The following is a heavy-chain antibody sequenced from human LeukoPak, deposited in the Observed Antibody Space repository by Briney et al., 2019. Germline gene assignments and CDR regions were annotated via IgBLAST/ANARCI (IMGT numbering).Heavy chain of an antibody. Sequence: SETLSLTRTVSGGSISSYYWSWIRQPPGKGLEWIGYIYYSGSTNYNPSLKSRVTTSVDTSKNQFSLKLSSVTAADTAAYYCARTDSSGYYYWFDPWGQGTLVTVSS. CDR2: IYYSGST. V-gene: IGHV4-59*08. D-gene: IGHD3-22*01. CDR1: GGSISSYY. CDR3: ARTDSSGYYYWFDP. J-gene: IGHJ5*02.